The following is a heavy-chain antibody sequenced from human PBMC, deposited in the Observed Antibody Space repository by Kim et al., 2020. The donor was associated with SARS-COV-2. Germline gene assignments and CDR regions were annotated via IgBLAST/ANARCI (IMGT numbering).Heavy chain of an antibody. CDR2: IIPIFGTA. Sequence: SVKVSCKASGGTFSSYAISWVRQAPGQGLEWMGGIIPIFGTANYAQKFQGRVTITADESTSTAYMELSSLRSEDTAVYYCARSGFNYYDSSGYYYFDYWGQGTLVTVSS. V-gene: IGHV1-69*13. CDR1: GGTFSSYA. J-gene: IGHJ4*02. CDR3: ARSGFNYYDSSGYYYFDY. D-gene: IGHD3-22*01.